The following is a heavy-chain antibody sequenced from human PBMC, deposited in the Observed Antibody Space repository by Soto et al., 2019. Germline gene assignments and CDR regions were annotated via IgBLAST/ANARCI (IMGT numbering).Heavy chain of an antibody. V-gene: IGHV4-39*01. CDR2: IYYSGST. CDR1: GGSISSSSYY. D-gene: IGHD3-10*01. CDR3: ARRGAFAGSGSYYPYYYYYYMDV. Sequence: SETLSLTCTVSGGSISSSSYYWGWIRQPPGKGLEWIGSIYYSGSTYYNSSLKSRVTISVDTSKNQFSLKLSSVTAADTAVYYCARRGAFAGSGSYYPYYYYYYMDVWGKGTTVTVSS. J-gene: IGHJ6*03.